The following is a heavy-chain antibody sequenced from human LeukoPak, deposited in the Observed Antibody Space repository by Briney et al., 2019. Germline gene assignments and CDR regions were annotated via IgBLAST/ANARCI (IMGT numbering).Heavy chain of an antibody. CDR3: ARGPTVALYYYYYMDV. CDR2: INHSGST. V-gene: IGHV4-34*01. CDR1: GGSFSGYY. J-gene: IGHJ6*03. D-gene: IGHD4-23*01. Sequence: PSETLSLTCAVYGGSFSGYYWSWIRQPPGKGLEWIGEINHSGSTNYNPSLKSRVTISVDTSKNQFSLKLSSVTAADTAVYYCARGPTVALYYYYYMDVWGKGTTVTVSS.